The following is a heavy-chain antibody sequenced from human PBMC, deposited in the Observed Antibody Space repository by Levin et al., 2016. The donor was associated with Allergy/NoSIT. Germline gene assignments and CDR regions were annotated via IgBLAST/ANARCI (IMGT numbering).Heavy chain of an antibody. Sequence: GESLKISCAASGFTFSSYAMHWVRQAPGKGLEWVAVISYDGSNKYYADSVKGRFTISRDNSKNTLYLQMNSLRAEDTAVYYCARVEGEIGPLWFGELPHYYGMDVWGQGTTVTVSS. J-gene: IGHJ6*02. D-gene: IGHD3-10*01. V-gene: IGHV3-30-3*01. CDR3: ARVEGEIGPLWFGELPHYYGMDV. CDR2: ISYDGSNK. CDR1: GFTFSSYA.